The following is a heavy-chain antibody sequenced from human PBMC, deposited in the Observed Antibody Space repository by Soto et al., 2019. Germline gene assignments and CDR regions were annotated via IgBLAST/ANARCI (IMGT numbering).Heavy chain of an antibody. CDR3: ARSIVVVTALGY. V-gene: IGHV1-3*05. CDR2: INAGNGNT. CDR1: GYTFTSYA. Sequence: QVKLVQSGAEEKKPGASVKVSCKASGYTFTSYAMHWVRQAPGQRLEWIGWINAGNGNTKYSQKFQGRVTITRDTSASTAYMELSSLRSEDTAVYYCARSIVVVTALGYWGQGTLVTVSS. J-gene: IGHJ4*02. D-gene: IGHD2-21*02.